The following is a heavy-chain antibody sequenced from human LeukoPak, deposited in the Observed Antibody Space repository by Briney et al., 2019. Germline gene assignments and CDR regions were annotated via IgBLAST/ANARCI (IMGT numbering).Heavy chain of an antibody. D-gene: IGHD6-19*01. CDR1: GYTFTTYG. CDR3: ARQAGGYSSGWYQFHFEY. CDR2: INTYNGNT. V-gene: IGHV1-18*04. J-gene: IGHJ4*02. Sequence: ASVKVSYKASGYTFTTYGISWVRQAPGQGGEGMGWINTYNGNTNYAQKLRGRVTMTTDTSTSTAYMELRSLRSDDTAVYSCARQAGGYSSGWYQFHFEYWGQGTVVTVSS.